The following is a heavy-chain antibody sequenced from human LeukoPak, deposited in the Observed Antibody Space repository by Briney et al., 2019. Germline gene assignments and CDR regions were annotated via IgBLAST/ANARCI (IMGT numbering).Heavy chain of an antibody. V-gene: IGHV3-23*01. CDR1: GFTFSSYA. J-gene: IGHJ4*02. Sequence: GGSLRLSCAASGFTFSSYAMSWVRQAPGKGLEWVSAISGSGGRTDYADSVKGRFTISRDNSKNTLYLQMSSLRAEDTALYYCAKDADDYGDFYYYFDYWGQGTLVTVSS. CDR2: ISGSGGRT. CDR3: AKDADDYGDFYYYFDY. D-gene: IGHD4-17*01.